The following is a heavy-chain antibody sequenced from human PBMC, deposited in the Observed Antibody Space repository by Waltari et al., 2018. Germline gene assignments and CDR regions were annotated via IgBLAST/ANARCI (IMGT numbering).Heavy chain of an antibody. CDR2: IYPGDSET. CDR1: GYRFSSYW. D-gene: IGHD2-2*01. Sequence: EVQLVQSGVEVKKPGESLKISCKGSGYRFSSYWIGWVRHMPGKGLEWMGIIYPGDSETRYSPSFQGQVTISADKSISTAFLHWSSLKASDTATYYCARSDCTRGSCYGTFDNWGQGTLVIVSS. J-gene: IGHJ4*02. CDR3: ARSDCTRGSCYGTFDN. V-gene: IGHV5-51*01.